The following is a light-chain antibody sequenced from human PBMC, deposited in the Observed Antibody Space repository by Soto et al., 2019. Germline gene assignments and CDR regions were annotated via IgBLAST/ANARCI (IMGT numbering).Light chain of an antibody. J-gene: IGLJ2*01. CDR2: EVT. CDR1: SSDIGAYNF. Sequence: QSALTQPASVSGSPGQSITISCTGSSSDIGAYNFVSWYQQHPGEAPKLLLYEVTTRPSEVSNRFSGSKSGSTASLTISGLQTGDEAHYYYSSYTTMNTVVFGGGTKLTVL. V-gene: IGLV2-14*01. CDR3: SSYTTMNTVV.